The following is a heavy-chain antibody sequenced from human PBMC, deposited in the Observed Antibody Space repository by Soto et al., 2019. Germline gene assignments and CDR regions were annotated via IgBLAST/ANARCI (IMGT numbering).Heavy chain of an antibody. D-gene: IGHD2-15*01. Sequence: QVQLVQSGAEVKKPGSSVKVSCKASGGTFSSYAISWVRQAPGQGPGWMGGIIPIFGTANYAQKFQGRVTITADESTRTANMELSSLRCEDTAVYYCERDQTAGYSAYWGQGTLVTVSS. CDR2: IIPIFGTA. CDR1: GGTFSSYA. V-gene: IGHV1-69*12. J-gene: IGHJ4*02. CDR3: ERDQTAGYSAY.